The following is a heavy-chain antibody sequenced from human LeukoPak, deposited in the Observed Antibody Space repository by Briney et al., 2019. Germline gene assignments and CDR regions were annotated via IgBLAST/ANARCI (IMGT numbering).Heavy chain of an antibody. CDR3: AKAIRSYYDSSGPHALFDY. D-gene: IGHD3-22*01. Sequence: PGGSLRPSCAASGFSFSSYGMHWVRQAPGKGLEWVAVMSSDGSSKYYVDSVKGRFTISRDNSKNTLYLQLSSLRAEDTAVYYCAKAIRSYYDSSGPHALFDYWGQGTLVTVSS. J-gene: IGHJ4*02. CDR1: GFSFSSYG. V-gene: IGHV3-30*18. CDR2: MSSDGSSK.